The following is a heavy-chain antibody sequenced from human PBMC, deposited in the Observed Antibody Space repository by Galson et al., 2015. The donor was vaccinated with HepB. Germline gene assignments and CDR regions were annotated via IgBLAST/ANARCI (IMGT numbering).Heavy chain of an antibody. D-gene: IGHD6-19*01. CDR1: GFPFNTYW. Sequence: SLRLSCAASGFPFNTYWMTWVRQAPGKGLEWVANINEDGSDKNYVDSVKGRFIISRDNAKRALYLQMNGLRADDTAVYYCATRGQAMADWGQGTLVTVSS. J-gene: IGHJ4*02. V-gene: IGHV3-7*01. CDR2: INEDGSDK. CDR3: ATRGQAMAD.